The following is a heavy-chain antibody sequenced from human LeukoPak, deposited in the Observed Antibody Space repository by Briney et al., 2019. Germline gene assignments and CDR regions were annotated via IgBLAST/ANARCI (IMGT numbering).Heavy chain of an antibody. Sequence: SETLSLTCTVSGGSISSSYWSWIRQPPGKGLEWIGYIYYSGSTNYNPSLKSRVTISVDTSKNQFSLKLSSVTAADTAVYYCARHYGDCGPYYFDYWGQGTLVTVSS. D-gene: IGHD4-17*01. CDR2: IYYSGST. CDR3: ARHYGDCGPYYFDY. J-gene: IGHJ4*02. V-gene: IGHV4-59*08. CDR1: GGSISSSY.